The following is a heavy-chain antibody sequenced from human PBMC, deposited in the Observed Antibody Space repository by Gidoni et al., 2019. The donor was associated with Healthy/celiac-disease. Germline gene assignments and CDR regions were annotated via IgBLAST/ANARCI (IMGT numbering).Heavy chain of an antibody. J-gene: IGHJ4*02. Sequence: QVQLVESGGGVVQPGRSLRLSCAASGFTFSSYAMHWVRQAPGKGLEWVAVISYDGSNKYYADSVKGRFTISRDNSKNTLYLQMNSLRAEDTAVYYCARDWADDYSLDYWGQGTLVTVSS. D-gene: IGHD4-4*01. CDR1: GFTFSSYA. CDR2: ISYDGSNK. V-gene: IGHV3-30-3*01. CDR3: ARDWADDYSLDY.